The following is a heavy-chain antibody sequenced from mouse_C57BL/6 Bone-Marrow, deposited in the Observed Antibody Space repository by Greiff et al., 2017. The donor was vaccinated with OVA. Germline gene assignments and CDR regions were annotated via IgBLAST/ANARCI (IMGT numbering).Heavy chain of an antibody. D-gene: IGHD5-1*01. CDR1: GYAFSSSW. Sequence: QVQLKQSGPELVKPGASVKISCKASGYAFSSSWMNWVKQRPGKGLEWIGRIYPGDGDTNYNGKFKGKATLTADKSSSTAYMQLSSLTSEDSAVFFCVEYAGDYYAMDYWGQGTSHTVSS. CDR2: IYPGDGDT. J-gene: IGHJ4*01. V-gene: IGHV1-82*01. CDR3: VEYAGDYYAMDY.